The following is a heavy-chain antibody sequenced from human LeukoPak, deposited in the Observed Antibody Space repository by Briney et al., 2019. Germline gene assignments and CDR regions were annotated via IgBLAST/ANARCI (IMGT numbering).Heavy chain of an antibody. Sequence: ASVKVSCKASGGTFSSYAISWVRQAPGQGLEWMGGIIPIFGTANYAQKFQGRVTITADESTSTAYMELSSLRSEDTAVYYCARDSDFYGDYGWFDPWGQGTLVTVSS. CDR2: IIPIFGTA. J-gene: IGHJ5*02. CDR3: ARDSDFYGDYGWFDP. CDR1: GGTFSSYA. D-gene: IGHD4-17*01. V-gene: IGHV1-69*01.